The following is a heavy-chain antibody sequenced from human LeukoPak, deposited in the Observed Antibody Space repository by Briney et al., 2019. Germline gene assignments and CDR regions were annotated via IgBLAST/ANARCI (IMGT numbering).Heavy chain of an antibody. D-gene: IGHD2-15*01. J-gene: IGHJ6*02. Sequence: PGESLRLSCEASGFTFSNYWMHWVCQAPGKGLVWVSHIENNGRSTNYADSVKGRFTISRDNTRNTLSLEMNNLRAEDTAIYYCAREKVVASQYYYYGMDVWGQGTTVTVSS. CDR3: AREKVVASQYYYYGMDV. V-gene: IGHV3-74*01. CDR2: IENNGRST. CDR1: GFTFSNYW.